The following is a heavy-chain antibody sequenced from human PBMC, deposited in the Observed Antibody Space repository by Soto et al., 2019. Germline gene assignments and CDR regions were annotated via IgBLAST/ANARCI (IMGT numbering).Heavy chain of an antibody. CDR3: ARDPGQCGGDCYQYFQH. V-gene: IGHV1-69*12. CDR1: GGTFSSYA. Sequence: QVQLVQSGAEVKKPGSSVKVSCKASGGTFSSYAISWVRQAPGQGLEWMGGIIPIFGTANYAQKFQGRVTITADESTSTAYMELSSLRSEDTAVYYCARDPGQCGGDCYQYFQHWGQGTLVTVSS. CDR2: IIPIFGTA. J-gene: IGHJ1*01. D-gene: IGHD2-21*02.